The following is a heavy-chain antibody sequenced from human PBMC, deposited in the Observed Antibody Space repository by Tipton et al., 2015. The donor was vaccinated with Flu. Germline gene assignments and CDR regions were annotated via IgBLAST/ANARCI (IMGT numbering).Heavy chain of an antibody. D-gene: IGHD1-26*01. CDR1: GFTFSSYG. V-gene: IGHV3-30*18. Sequence: TASGFTFSSYGMHWVRQAPGKGLEWVAVISYDGSNKYYADSVKGRFTISRDNSKNTLYLQTNSLRAEDTAVYYCANGDGSGSYRKYYYGMDVWGQGTTVTVSS. CDR2: ISYDGSNK. J-gene: IGHJ6*02. CDR3: ANGDGSGSYRKYYYGMDV.